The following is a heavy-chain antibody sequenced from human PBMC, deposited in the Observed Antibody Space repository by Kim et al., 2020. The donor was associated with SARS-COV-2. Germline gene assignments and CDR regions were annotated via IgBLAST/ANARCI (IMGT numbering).Heavy chain of an antibody. Sequence: APVEGRFTISRDDSKNTLYLQMNSLKTEDTAVYYCTTDRMITGTLNAFDIWGQGTMVTISS. V-gene: IGHV3-15*01. CDR3: TTDRMITGTLNAFDI. D-gene: IGHD1-7*01. J-gene: IGHJ3*02.